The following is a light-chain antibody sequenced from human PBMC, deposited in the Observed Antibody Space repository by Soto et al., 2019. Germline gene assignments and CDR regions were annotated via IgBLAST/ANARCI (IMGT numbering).Light chain of an antibody. CDR1: RGVGRW. CDR2: ATS. V-gene: IGKV1D-16*01. CDR3: QQYGSFPPT. Sequence: DVQLTQSPSSLSASVGDRVIITCRASRGVGRWLAWYQQKPEKAPKSLIYATSTLQSSVPSRFNGRGSGTHFSLTISSLQPEDGATYYFQQYGSFPPTFGRGTKVK. J-gene: IGKJ1*01.